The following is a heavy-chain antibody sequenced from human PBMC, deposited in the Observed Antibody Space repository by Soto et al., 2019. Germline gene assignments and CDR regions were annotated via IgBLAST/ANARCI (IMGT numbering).Heavy chain of an antibody. D-gene: IGHD1-1*01. Sequence: SVKVSCKASGCTFSSYAISWVGQAPGQGLEWMGGIIPIFGTANYAQKFQGRVTITADESTSTAYMELSSLRSEDTAVYYCARPLKEPYYYYGMDVLGQGTTVIVSS. J-gene: IGHJ6*02. CDR3: ARPLKEPYYYYGMDV. CDR1: GCTFSSYA. V-gene: IGHV1-69*13. CDR2: IIPIFGTA.